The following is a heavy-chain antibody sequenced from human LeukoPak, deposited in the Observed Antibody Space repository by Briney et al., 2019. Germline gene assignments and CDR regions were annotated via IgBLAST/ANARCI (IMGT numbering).Heavy chain of an antibody. CDR1: GYAFTDYS. D-gene: IGHD1-26*01. Sequence: ASVKVSCKASGYAFTDYSVHWVRQAPGQGLEWMGWITPKNGDTSYTQKFQGRVTMTRDTSISTAHMELSRLTSDDTAVYYCAREIVHSGGDCWGQGTLVIVSS. CDR3: AREIVHSGGDC. J-gene: IGHJ4*02. V-gene: IGHV1-2*02. CDR2: ITPKNGDT.